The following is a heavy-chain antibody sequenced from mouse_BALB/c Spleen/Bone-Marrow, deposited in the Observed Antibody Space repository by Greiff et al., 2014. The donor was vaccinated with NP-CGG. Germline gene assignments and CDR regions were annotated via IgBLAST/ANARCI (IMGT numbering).Heavy chain of an antibody. J-gene: IGHJ2*01. CDR3: ARSYYGSSYYCDY. D-gene: IGHD1-1*01. CDR2: ISSGSSTI. V-gene: IGHV5-17*02. CDR1: GFTFSSFG. Sequence: EVKLMESGGGLVQPGGSRKLSCAASGFTFSSFGMHWVRQAPEKGLEWVAYISSGSSTIYYADTVKGRFTISRDNPKNTLFLQVTSLRSEDTAMYYCARSYYGSSYYCDYWGQGTTLTVSS.